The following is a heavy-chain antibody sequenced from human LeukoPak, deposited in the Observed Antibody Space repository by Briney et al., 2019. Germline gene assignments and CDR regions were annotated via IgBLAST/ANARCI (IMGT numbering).Heavy chain of an antibody. D-gene: IGHD3-16*01. CDR3: AKDSRGAAFWGEFEY. V-gene: IGHV3-43*02. J-gene: IGHJ4*02. CDR1: GFTFDFSA. Sequence: GGSLRLSCVSSGFTFDFSAMHWLRQAPGKGLEWVSLITKDDGSTYYADSVKGRFTISRDNSKNSLYLQMNSLRTEDTAFYYCAKDSRGAAFWGEFEYWGQGTLVIVSS. CDR2: ITKDDGST.